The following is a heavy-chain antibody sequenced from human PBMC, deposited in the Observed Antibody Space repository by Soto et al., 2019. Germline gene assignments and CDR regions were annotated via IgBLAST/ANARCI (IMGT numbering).Heavy chain of an antibody. CDR1: GFTSSNYW. J-gene: IGHJ5*02. D-gene: IGHD3-3*01. CDR3: ARDHGPPGVVITDWQKSWFDP. CDR2: ISSSSTTK. Sequence: GGSLRLSCAASGFTSSNYWMHWVRQAPGKGLEWVSYISSSSTTKYYADSVKGRFTISRDNAKNSLYLQMNSLRAEDTAVYYCARDHGPPGVVITDWQKSWFDPWGQGTLVTVSS. V-gene: IGHV3-48*01.